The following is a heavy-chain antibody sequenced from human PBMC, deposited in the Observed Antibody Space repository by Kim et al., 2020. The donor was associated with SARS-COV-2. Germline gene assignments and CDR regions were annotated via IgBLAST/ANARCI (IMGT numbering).Heavy chain of an antibody. CDR1: GGSISSYY. Sequence: SETLSLTCTVSGGSISSYYWSWIRQPPGKGLEWIGYIYYSGSTNYNPSLKSRVTISVDTSKNQFSLKLSSVTAADTAVYYCARHMEMATPLGPMYYFDYWGQGTLVTISS. D-gene: IGHD5-12*01. V-gene: IGHV4-59*08. CDR3: ARHMEMATPLGPMYYFDY. J-gene: IGHJ4*02. CDR2: IYYSGST.